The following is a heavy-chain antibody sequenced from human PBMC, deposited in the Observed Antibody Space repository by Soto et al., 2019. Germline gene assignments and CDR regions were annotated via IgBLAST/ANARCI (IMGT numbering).Heavy chain of an antibody. CDR2: ISYDGSNK. J-gene: IGHJ6*02. V-gene: IGHV3-30-3*01. CDR1: GFTFSSYA. CDR3: AKTVTTYYYYGMDV. D-gene: IGHD4-4*01. Sequence: QVQLVESGGGVVQPGRSLRLSCAASGFTFSSYAMHWVRQAPGKGLEWVAVISYDGSNKYYADSVKGRFTISRDNSKNTLYLQMSSLRAEDTAVYYCAKTVTTYYYYGMDVWGQGTTVTVSS.